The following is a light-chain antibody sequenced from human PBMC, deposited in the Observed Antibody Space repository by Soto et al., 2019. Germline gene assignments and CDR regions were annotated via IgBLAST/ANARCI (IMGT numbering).Light chain of an antibody. CDR1: SSNIGAGYD. CDR3: KSYDSSLSGYVV. Sequence: QSVLTQPPSVSGAPGQTVTISCTGSSSNIGAGYDVPWYQQLPGTAPKLIIYGNSNRPSGVPDRFSGSKSGTSASLAITGLKAEDEADYYCKSYDSSLSGYVVFGGGTKVTVL. J-gene: IGLJ2*01. CDR2: GNS. V-gene: IGLV1-40*01.